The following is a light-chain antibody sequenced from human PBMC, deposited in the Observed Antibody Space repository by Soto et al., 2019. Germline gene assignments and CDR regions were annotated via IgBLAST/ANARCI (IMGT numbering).Light chain of an antibody. Sequence: QAALTQPATVSGSPGQSITISCTGTSSDVGAYNFVSWYQHHPDKAHKLMISEVSHRPSGVSDRFSGSKSVNTASLTISGLQAEDEAEYYFASLSTTSVGVGTAPKPTVL. J-gene: IGLJ1*01. CDR2: EVS. CDR3: ASLSTTSVG. CDR1: SSDVGAYNF. V-gene: IGLV2-14*01.